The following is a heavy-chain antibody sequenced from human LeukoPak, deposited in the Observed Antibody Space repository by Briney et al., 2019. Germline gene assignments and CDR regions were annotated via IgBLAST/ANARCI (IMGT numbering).Heavy chain of an antibody. CDR2: IHTIGST. V-gene: IGHV4-59*01. CDR1: GGSISSYY. CDR3: AELGYCSGGSCSGNWFDP. J-gene: IGHJ5*02. D-gene: IGHD2-15*01. Sequence: SETLSLTCTVSGGSISSYYWSWIRQPPRKGLEWIGYIHTIGSTSYNPSLKSRVTISGDTSKNQLSLKLTSVTAADTAIYYCAELGYCSGGSCSGNWFDPWGQGTLVTVSS.